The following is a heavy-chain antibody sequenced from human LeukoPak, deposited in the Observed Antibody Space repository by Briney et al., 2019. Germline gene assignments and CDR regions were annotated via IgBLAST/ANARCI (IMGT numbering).Heavy chain of an antibody. V-gene: IGHV1-18*01. J-gene: IGHJ4*02. CDR2: INAGNGNT. CDR3: ARDVYSIAAAGTFDY. Sequence: ASVKVSCKASGYTFTSYGISWVRQAPGQGLEWMGWINAGNGNTKYSQKFQGRVTMTTDTSTSTAYMELRSLRSDDTAVYYCARDVYSIAAAGTFDYWGQGTLVTVSS. D-gene: IGHD6-13*01. CDR1: GYTFTSYG.